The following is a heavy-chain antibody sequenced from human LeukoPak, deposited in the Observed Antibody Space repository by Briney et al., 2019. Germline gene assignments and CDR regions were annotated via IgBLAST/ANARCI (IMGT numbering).Heavy chain of an antibody. D-gene: IGHD3-22*01. CDR2: ITGTGAYT. V-gene: IGHV3-23*01. CDR3: ANRSSTSSGYFDL. Sequence: GGSLRLSCAASGFTVSSNYMSWVRQAPGKGLEWVSAITGTGAYTNYADSVKGRFTISRDNSKNTMYLQMNSLRAEDTAIYYCANRSSTSSGYFDLWGWGTLVTVSS. CDR1: GFTVSSNY. J-gene: IGHJ4*02.